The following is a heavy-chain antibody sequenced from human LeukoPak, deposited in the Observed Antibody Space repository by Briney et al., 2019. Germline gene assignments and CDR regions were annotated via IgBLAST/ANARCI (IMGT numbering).Heavy chain of an antibody. CDR2: FDPEDGET. D-gene: IGHD3-10*01. J-gene: IGHJ4*02. Sequence: ASVKVSCKASGYTFTSYYMHWVRQAPGKGLEWMGGFDPEDGETTYAQKFQGRVTMTEDTSTDTAYMELSSLRSEDTAVYYCATISITMVRGVIPDYWGQGTLVTVSS. CDR1: GYTFTSYY. CDR3: ATISITMVRGVIPDY. V-gene: IGHV1-24*01.